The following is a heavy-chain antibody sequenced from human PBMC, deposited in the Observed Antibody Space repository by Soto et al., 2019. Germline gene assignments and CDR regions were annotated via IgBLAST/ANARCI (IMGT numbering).Heavy chain of an antibody. CDR3: LRGNSGYGNFDY. CDR2: IKGDGSET. V-gene: IGHV3-74*01. J-gene: IGHJ4*02. CDR1: GFTFSSYW. Sequence: HPGGSLRLSCAASGFTFSSYWMHWVRQAPGKGLVWASRIKGDGSETNYADSVKGRFTISRDNAKNTLYLQLNSLRAEDTAVYYCLRGNSGYGNFDYWGQGXRVTVYS. D-gene: IGHD5-12*01.